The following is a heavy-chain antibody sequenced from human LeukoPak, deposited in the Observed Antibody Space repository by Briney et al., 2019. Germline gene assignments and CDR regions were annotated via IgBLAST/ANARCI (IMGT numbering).Heavy chain of an antibody. V-gene: IGHV3-33*01. CDR3: ARPGSTMLSGDAFDI. CDR2: IWYDGSNK. D-gene: IGHD2/OR15-2a*01. CDR1: GFTFSSYG. J-gene: IGHJ3*02. Sequence: PGGSLRLSCAASGFTFSSYGMHWVRQAPGKGLEWVAVIWYDGSNKYYADSVKGRFTISRDNSKNTLYLQMNSLRAEDTAVYYCARPGSTMLSGDAFDIWGQGTMVTVSS.